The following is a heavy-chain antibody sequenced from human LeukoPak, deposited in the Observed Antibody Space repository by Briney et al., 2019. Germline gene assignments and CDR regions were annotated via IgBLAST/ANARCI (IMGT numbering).Heavy chain of an antibody. CDR2: ITAGNGNT. CDR3: ARDSARGYSYGYNAFDI. CDR1: GYNFRNYV. D-gene: IGHD5-18*01. Sequence: ASVKVSCKASGYNFRNYVIGWVRQAPRQGLEWMGWITAGNGNTNYAQKVQGRVTMTTDTSTSTAYMELRSLRSDDTAVYFCARDSARGYSYGYNAFDIWGQGTMVTVSS. J-gene: IGHJ3*02. V-gene: IGHV1-18*01.